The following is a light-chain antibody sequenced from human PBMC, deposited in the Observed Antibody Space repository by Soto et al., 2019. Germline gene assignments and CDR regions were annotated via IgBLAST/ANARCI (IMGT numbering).Light chain of an antibody. J-gene: IGKJ3*01. CDR3: QQYNSYSQFT. Sequence: IQMTQFPSTLSASVGDRVTITCRASQSVSSWLAWYQQKPGEAPKLLIYKASTLESGVPSRFSGSGSGTDFTLTITSLQPDDLANYYCQQYNSYSQFTLGPGTKVDI. V-gene: IGKV1-5*03. CDR2: KAS. CDR1: QSVSSW.